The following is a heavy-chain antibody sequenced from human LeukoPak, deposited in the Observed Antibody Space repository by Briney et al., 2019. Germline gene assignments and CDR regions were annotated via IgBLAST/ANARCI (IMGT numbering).Heavy chain of an antibody. Sequence: ASVKVSCKASGYTSTSYYMHWVRQAPGQGLEWMGIINPSGGSTSYAQKFQGRVTMTRDTSTSTVYMELSSLRSDDTAVYYCARDLSTMLQVDYYDSSGYYSDYWGQGTLVTVSS. CDR2: INPSGGST. CDR1: GYTSTSYY. D-gene: IGHD3-22*01. J-gene: IGHJ4*02. V-gene: IGHV1-46*01. CDR3: ARDLSTMLQVDYYDSSGYYSDY.